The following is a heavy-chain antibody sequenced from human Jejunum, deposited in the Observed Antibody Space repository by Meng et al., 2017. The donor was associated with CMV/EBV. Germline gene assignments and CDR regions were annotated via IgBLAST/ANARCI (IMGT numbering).Heavy chain of an antibody. CDR1: YVNCLNW. V-gene: IGHV4-4*02. J-gene: IGHJ4*02. CDR3: ARGRSTRTTSYEGAFGY. D-gene: IGHD1-26*01. CDR2: MSPTASS. Sequence: YVNCLNWVSWLPQPPGKWLEWVDEMSPTASSNYNPSLQSRVSIFLARFNNQFSLKLSSVTAADTAVYYCARGRSTRTTSYEGAFGYWGQGILVTVSS.